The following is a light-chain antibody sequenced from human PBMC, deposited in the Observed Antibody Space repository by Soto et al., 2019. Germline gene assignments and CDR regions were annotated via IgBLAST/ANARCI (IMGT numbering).Light chain of an antibody. CDR2: DAS. V-gene: IGKV1-33*01. Sequence: DIQMTQSPSSLSASVGDRVTITCQASQDISNYLNWYLQKPGKAPKLLIYDASNLETGVPSRFSGTGSGTDFTLTISSLQPEDIATYYCQHYDNLPLTFGGGTKVEIK. CDR1: QDISNY. CDR3: QHYDNLPLT. J-gene: IGKJ4*01.